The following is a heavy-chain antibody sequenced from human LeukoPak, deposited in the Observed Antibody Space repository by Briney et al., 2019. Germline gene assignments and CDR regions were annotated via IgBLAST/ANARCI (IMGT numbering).Heavy chain of an antibody. CDR2: INHSGST. V-gene: IGHV4-34*01. Sequence: SETLSLTCAVYGGSFSGYYWSRLRQPPGKGLEWIGEINHSGSTNYNPSLKSRVTISVDTSKNQFSLKLSSVTAADTAVYYCARLPSDGFDPWGQGTLVTVSS. CDR1: GGSFSGYY. CDR3: ARLPSDGFDP. J-gene: IGHJ5*02.